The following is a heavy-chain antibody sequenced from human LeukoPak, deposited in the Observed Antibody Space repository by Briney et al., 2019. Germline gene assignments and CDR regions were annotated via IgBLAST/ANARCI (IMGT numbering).Heavy chain of an antibody. CDR2: INHSGST. V-gene: IGHV4-34*01. Sequence: SETLSLTCAVYGGSFSGYYWSWIRQPPGKGLEWIGEINHSGSTNYNPSLKSRVTISVDTSKNQFSQKLSSVTAADTAVYYCASGLRKLKHQNAFDIWGQGTMVTVSS. J-gene: IGHJ3*02. CDR3: ASGLRKLKHQNAFDI. CDR1: GGSFSGYY.